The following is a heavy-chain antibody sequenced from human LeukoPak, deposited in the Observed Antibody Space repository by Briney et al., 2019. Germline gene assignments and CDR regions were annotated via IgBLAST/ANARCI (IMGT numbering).Heavy chain of an antibody. V-gene: IGHV3-23*01. Sequence: GGSLRLSCAASGFTFSTYAMSWVRQAPGKGLEWVSTISTDASSTTYADSVKGRFTISRDNAKDTLYLQMNSLRAEDTAVYYCTGHHQAYSRTYWGQGTLVTVSS. CDR1: GFTFSTYA. CDR3: TGHHQAYSRTY. J-gene: IGHJ4*02. D-gene: IGHD4-11*01. CDR2: ISTDASST.